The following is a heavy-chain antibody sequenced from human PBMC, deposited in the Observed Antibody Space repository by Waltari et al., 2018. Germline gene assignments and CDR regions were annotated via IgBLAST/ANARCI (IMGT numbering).Heavy chain of an antibody. CDR3: ARDRLGGYYDPNYFDY. CDR1: GGTFSSYA. CDR2: SSHIFGTA. J-gene: IGHJ4*02. V-gene: IGHV1-69*13. Sequence: QVQLVQSGAEVKKPGSSVKVSCKASGGTFSSYAISWVRQAPGQGLEWMGGSSHIFGTASYSQKFQGRVTITADEATSTAYMELSSLRSEDTAVYYCARDRLGGYYDPNYFDYWGQGTLVTVSS. D-gene: IGHD3-3*01.